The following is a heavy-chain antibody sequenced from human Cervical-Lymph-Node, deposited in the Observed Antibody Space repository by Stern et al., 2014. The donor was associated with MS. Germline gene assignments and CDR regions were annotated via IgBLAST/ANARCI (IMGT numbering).Heavy chain of an antibody. CDR2: TRDKANRYTT. V-gene: IGHV3-72*01. J-gene: IGHJ4*02. D-gene: IGHD6-13*01. Sequence: EVQLVESGGGLVQPGGSLRLSCAASGFRFSDHYMDWVRQAPGKGLEWVGRTRDKANRYTTEYAASVKGRVSVSRDDSKNSVYLQMRSLIPEYTAVYYCAKVGRKSGYSSWNDCSGQGTLVTVSS. CDR1: GFRFSDHY. CDR3: AKVGRKSGYSSWNDC.